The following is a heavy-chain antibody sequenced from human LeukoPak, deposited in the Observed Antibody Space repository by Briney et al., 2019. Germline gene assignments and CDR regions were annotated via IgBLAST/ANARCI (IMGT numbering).Heavy chain of an antibody. Sequence: GGSLRLSCAASGFTFSDFWMTWVRQAPGRGLEWVAHINQDGSEKYSVDSVRGRFTISRDNSKNTLYLQMNSLRAEDTAVYYCAKDTAGDGMDVWGQGTTVTVSS. CDR2: INQDGSEK. CDR3: AKDTAGDGMDV. CDR1: GFTFSDFW. V-gene: IGHV3-7*01. J-gene: IGHJ6*02. D-gene: IGHD4-17*01.